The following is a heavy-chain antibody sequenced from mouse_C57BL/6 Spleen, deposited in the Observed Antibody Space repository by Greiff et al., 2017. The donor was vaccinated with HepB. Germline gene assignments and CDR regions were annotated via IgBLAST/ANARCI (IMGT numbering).Heavy chain of an antibody. J-gene: IGHJ4*01. D-gene: IGHD2-5*01. V-gene: IGHV2-9-1*01. CDR1: GFSLTSYA. Sequence: VKLMESGPGLVAPSQSLSITCTVSGFSLTSYAISWVRQPPGKGLEWLGVIWTGGGTNYNSALKSRLSISKDNSKSQVFLKMNSLQTDDTARYYCARSPYSNYPYYYAMDYWGQGTSVTVSS. CDR3: ARSPYSNYPYYYAMDY. CDR2: IWTGGGT.